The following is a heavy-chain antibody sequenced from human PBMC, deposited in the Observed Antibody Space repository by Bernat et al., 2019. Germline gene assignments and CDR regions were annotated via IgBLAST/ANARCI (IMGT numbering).Heavy chain of an antibody. V-gene: IGHV3-7*03. J-gene: IGHJ3*02. D-gene: IGHD2-2*01. Sequence: EVQLVESGGGLVQPGGSLRLSCAASGFIFSSFWMSWVRQAPGKGLEWVANIKHDGSDQYYVNSMKGRFTISRDKAKSSLYLQMSSLRAEDTAIYYCARYCSSTGCTDAFDIWGQGTMVTVSS. CDR1: GFIFSSFW. CDR2: IKHDGSDQ. CDR3: ARYCSSTGCTDAFDI.